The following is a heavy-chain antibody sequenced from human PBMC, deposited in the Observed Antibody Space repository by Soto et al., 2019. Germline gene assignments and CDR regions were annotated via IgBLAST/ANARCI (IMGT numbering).Heavy chain of an antibody. J-gene: IGHJ5*02. CDR2: INPNSGGT. CDR1: GYTFTGYY. V-gene: IGHV1-2*02. CDR3: ARSLHHHLITMVRGESFPFDP. D-gene: IGHD3-10*01. Sequence: ASVKVSCKASGYTFTGYYMHWVRQAPGQGLEWMGWINPNSGGTNYAQKFQGRVTITADKSTSTAYMELSSLRSEDTAVYYCARSLHHHLITMVRGESFPFDPWGQGTLVTV.